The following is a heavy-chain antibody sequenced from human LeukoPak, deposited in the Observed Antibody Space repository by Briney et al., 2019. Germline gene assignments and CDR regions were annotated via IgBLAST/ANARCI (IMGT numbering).Heavy chain of an antibody. J-gene: IGHJ4*02. CDR2: ISSSSSYT. Sequence: GTLSLTCAVSGGSISSSNWWSWVRPAPGKGLEWVSYISSSSSYTNYADSVKGRFTISRDNAKNSLYLQMNSLRAEDTAVYYCARRSYSSGYYFDYWGQGTLVTVSS. CDR3: ARRSYSSGYYFDY. V-gene: IGHV3-11*06. CDR1: GGSISSSN. D-gene: IGHD6-19*01.